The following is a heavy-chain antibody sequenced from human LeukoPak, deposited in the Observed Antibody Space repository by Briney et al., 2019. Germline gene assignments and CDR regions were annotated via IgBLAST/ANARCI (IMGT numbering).Heavy chain of an antibody. CDR2: LRYYGGDT. CDR3: SNHGGNYDPLTGYYKGGY. D-gene: IGHD3-9*01. CDR1: GFPFSNYG. J-gene: IGHJ4*02. V-gene: IGHV3-30*02. Sequence: PGGSLRLSCAASGFPFSNYGMHWVRQAPGKGLGWVSLLRYYGGDTEYAASVKGRFTTSRDNSKNTLYLEMNRLTVEDTAVYYCSNHGGNYDPLTGYYKGGYWGQGTLVTVSS.